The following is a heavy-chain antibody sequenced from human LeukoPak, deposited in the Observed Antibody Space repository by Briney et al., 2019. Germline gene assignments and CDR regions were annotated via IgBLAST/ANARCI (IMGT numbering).Heavy chain of an antibody. Sequence: ASETLSLTCSVSGVSIGSRFYSWIRQSAEKGLEWVGRIYISETTNYNPSLKSRVTISVDKSKNQVSLKLTSVTAADTAVHYCATGDREFDFWGRGTLVTVSS. CDR3: ATGDREFDF. J-gene: IGHJ2*01. V-gene: IGHV4-4*07. CDR2: IYISETT. CDR1: GVSIGSRF.